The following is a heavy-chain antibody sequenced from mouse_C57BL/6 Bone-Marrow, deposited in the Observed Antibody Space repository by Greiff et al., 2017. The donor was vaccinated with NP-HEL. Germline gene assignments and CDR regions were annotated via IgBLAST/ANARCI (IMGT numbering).Heavy chain of an antibody. CDR1: GFNIKDYY. V-gene: IGHV14-2*01. Sequence: EVQVVESGAELVKPGASVKLSCTASGFNIKDYYMHWVKQRTEQGLEWIGRIDPEDGETKYDPKFQGKATITADTSSNTAYLQLSILTSEDTAVDYCAREDAMDYWGQGTSVTVSS. CDR3: AREDAMDY. J-gene: IGHJ4*01. CDR2: IDPEDGET.